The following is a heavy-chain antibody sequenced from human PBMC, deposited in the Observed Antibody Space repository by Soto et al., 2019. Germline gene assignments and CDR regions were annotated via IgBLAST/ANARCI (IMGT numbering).Heavy chain of an antibody. CDR3: AKTPMIALVMDAFDI. V-gene: IGHV3-23*01. J-gene: IGHJ3*02. Sequence: EVQLLESGGGLVQPGGSLRLSCAASGFTFSNYAMSWVRQAPGKGLEWVSAISGSGISTFYADSVKGRFTISRDNSKNTLYLLMTSLRAEDTAVYYCAKTPMIALVMDAFDIWGQGTKVTVSS. D-gene: IGHD3-22*01. CDR1: GFTFSNYA. CDR2: ISGSGIST.